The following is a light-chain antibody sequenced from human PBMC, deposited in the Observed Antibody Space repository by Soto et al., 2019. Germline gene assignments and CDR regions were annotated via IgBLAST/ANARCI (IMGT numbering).Light chain of an antibody. CDR2: EVF. Sequence: QSALTQPASVSGSPGQSITISCTGTTGDVGGYNYVSWYQQHPGKAPRLLIYEVFKRPSGVSDRFSGSKSGNSASLTIARLQADDEDDYYWFSYTTRSTRVFGTGTKVTVL. J-gene: IGLJ1*01. CDR1: TGDVGGYNY. CDR3: FSYTTRSTRV. V-gene: IGLV2-14*01.